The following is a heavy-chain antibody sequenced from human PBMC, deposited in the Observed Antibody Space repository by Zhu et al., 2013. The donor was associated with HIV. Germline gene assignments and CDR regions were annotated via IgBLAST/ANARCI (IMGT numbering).Heavy chain of an antibody. CDR1: GYTFRDYG. CDR3: ARDGAMITVTXDY. CDR2: ISAYNGNT. V-gene: IGHV1-18*01. Sequence: QVRLEQSGPELRKPGASVKVSCEASGYTFRDYGFSWVRQAPGQGLEWMAWISAYNGNTKFAHKFQDRLTVTTDTSTNSAYMELTGLTSDDTATYYCARDGAMITVTXDYWGQGTLVTVSS. J-gene: IGHJ4*02. D-gene: IGHD4-17*01.